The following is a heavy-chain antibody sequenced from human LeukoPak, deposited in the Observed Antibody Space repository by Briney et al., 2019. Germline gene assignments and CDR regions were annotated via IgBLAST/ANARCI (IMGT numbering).Heavy chain of an antibody. D-gene: IGHD3-3*01. CDR3: ASTIFGVVSHDAFDI. CDR1: GGSFSGYY. Sequence: SETLSLTCAVYGGSFSGYYWSWIRQPPGKGLEWIGEINHSGSTNYNPSLKSRVTISVDTSKNQFSLKLSSVTAADTAVYYCASTIFGVVSHDAFDIWGQGTMVTVSS. V-gene: IGHV4-34*01. J-gene: IGHJ3*02. CDR2: INHSGST.